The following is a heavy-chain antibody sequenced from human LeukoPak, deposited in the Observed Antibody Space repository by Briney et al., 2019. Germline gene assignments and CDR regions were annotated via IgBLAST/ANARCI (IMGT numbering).Heavy chain of an antibody. D-gene: IGHD2-21*01. CDR1: GDSISSTSYY. V-gene: IGHV4-39*07. J-gene: IGHJ4*02. Sequence: PSETLSLTCTVSGDSISSTSYYWDWIRQPPGKGLEWIGSIYNSGTTYYNPSLKSRVTISVDTSKNQFSLKLSSMTAADTAVYYCARSHPRCGGDCYSLDYWGQGTLVTVSS. CDR3: ARSHPRCGGDCYSLDY. CDR2: IYNSGTT.